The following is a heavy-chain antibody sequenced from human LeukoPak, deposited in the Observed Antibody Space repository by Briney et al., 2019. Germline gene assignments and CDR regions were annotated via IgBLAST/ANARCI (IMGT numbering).Heavy chain of an antibody. CDR3: ARCGYSYGEDAFDI. J-gene: IGHJ3*02. CDR1: GYTFTGYY. CDR2: INPNSGGT. V-gene: IGHV1-2*02. D-gene: IGHD5-18*01. Sequence: GASVKVSCKASGYTFTGYYMHWVRQAPGQGLEWMGWINPNSGGTNYAQKFQGRVTMTRDTSISTAYMELSRLRSDDTAVYYCARCGYSYGEDAFDIWGQGTMVTVSS.